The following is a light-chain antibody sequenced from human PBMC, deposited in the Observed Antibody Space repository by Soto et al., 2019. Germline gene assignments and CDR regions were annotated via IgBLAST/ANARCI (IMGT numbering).Light chain of an antibody. CDR3: TSFTSSSTPWV. CDR2: DVT. J-gene: IGLJ3*02. CDR1: SSDVGSYNY. V-gene: IGLV2-14*01. Sequence: QSVLTQPASVSGSPGQSITISCTGTSSDVGSYNYVSWYQQHPGKAPKLMTYDVTNRPSGVSNRFSGSKSGNTASLTISGLQAEDEADYYCTSFTSSSTPWVFGGWTKLTVL.